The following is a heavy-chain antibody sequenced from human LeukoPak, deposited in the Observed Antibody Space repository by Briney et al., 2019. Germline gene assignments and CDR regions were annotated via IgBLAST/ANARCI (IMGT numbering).Heavy chain of an antibody. J-gene: IGHJ4*02. CDR3: ATPAHY. Sequence: ETLSLTCTVSGDSIISSSYYWGWIRQAPGKGLEWVSAISGSGGSTYYADSVKGRFTISRDNSKNTLYLQMNSLRAEDTAVYYCATPAHYWGQGTLVTVSS. CDR1: GDSIISSSYY. V-gene: IGHV3-23*01. CDR2: ISGSGGST.